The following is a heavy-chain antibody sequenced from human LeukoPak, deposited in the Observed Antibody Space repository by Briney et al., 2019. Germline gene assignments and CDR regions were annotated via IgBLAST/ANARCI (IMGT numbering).Heavy chain of an antibody. CDR1: GYTFTSYG. D-gene: IGHD1-26*01. J-gene: IGHJ6*02. V-gene: IGHV1-18*01. Sequence: ASVKVSCKASGYTFTSYGIGWVRQAPGQGLEWMGWISAYNGNTNYAQKLQGRVTMTTDTSTSTAYMELRSLRSDDTAVYYCARGKVGAQDYYYYYYGMDVWGQGTTVTVSS. CDR3: ARGKVGAQDYYYYYYGMDV. CDR2: ISAYNGNT.